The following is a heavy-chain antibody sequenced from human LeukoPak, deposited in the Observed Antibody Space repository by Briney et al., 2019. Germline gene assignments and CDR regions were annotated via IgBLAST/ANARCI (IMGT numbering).Heavy chain of an antibody. CDR1: GGSISSGGYS. J-gene: IGHJ5*02. CDR3: AREGVRYCSSTSCYFFWFDP. CDR2: IYHSGST. V-gene: IGHV4-30-2*01. D-gene: IGHD2-2*01. Sequence: SQTLSLTCAVSGGSISSGGYSWSWIRQPPGKGLEWIGYIYHSGSTYYNPSLKSRVTISVDRSKNQFSLKLSSVTAADTAVYYCAREGVRYCSSTSCYFFWFDPWGQGTLVTVSS.